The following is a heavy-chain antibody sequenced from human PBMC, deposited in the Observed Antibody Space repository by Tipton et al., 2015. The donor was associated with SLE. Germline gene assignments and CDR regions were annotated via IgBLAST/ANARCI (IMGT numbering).Heavy chain of an antibody. CDR3: ARAPYYFDSSGEGAFDI. Sequence: TLSLTCSVSGGSISDTSYYWGWIRQPPGKGLEWIGSIYSSGRAYYNPSLRSRVTISIDRSKNQFSLKLSSVTAADTAVYYCARAPYYFDSSGEGAFDIWGQGTMVTVSS. CDR2: IYSSGRA. CDR1: GGSISDTSYY. V-gene: IGHV4-39*07. J-gene: IGHJ3*02. D-gene: IGHD3-22*01.